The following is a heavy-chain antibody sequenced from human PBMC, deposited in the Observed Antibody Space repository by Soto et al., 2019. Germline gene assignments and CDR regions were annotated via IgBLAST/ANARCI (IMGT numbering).Heavy chain of an antibody. CDR1: GGSFSDYY. D-gene: IGHD3-10*01. CDR2: IIQSGST. Sequence: PSETLSLTCSVNGGSFSDYYWTWIRQSPGKWLEWIGEIIQSGSTNYNPSLKSRVIISLDTAKNQFSLNLRSVTAADTAVYYCSRGLRASYGVRLSYSYYGMDVWGQGTTVTVSS. J-gene: IGHJ6*02. V-gene: IGHV4-34*01. CDR3: SRGLRASYGVRLSYSYYGMDV.